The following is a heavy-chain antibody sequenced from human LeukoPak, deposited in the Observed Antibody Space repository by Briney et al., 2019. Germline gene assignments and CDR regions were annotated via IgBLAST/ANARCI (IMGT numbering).Heavy chain of an antibody. CDR1: GFTFSDYY. CDR3: ARAKDKAAAGIFDY. Sequence: GGSLRLSCAASGFTFSDYYMSWIRQAPGKGLEWVSYISSSGSTIYYADSVKGRFTIPRDNAKNSLYLQMNSLRAEDTAVYYCARAKDKAAAGIFDYWGQGALVTVSS. D-gene: IGHD6-13*01. CDR2: ISSSGSTI. V-gene: IGHV3-11*01. J-gene: IGHJ4*02.